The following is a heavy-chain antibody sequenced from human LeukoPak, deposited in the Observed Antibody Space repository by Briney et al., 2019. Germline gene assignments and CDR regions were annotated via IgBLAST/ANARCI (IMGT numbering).Heavy chain of an antibody. V-gene: IGHV3-7*01. Sequence: GGSLRLSCAASGFTFATHWMSWVRQAPGKGLEWVANIKQDGGEKYYVDSVRGRFTISRDDAKNSLYLQMNSLRAEDTAVYYCARTLQRGYSGYASDYWGQGTLDTVSS. CDR3: ARTLQRGYSGYASDY. J-gene: IGHJ4*02. CDR1: GFTFATHW. CDR2: IKQDGGEK. D-gene: IGHD5-12*01.